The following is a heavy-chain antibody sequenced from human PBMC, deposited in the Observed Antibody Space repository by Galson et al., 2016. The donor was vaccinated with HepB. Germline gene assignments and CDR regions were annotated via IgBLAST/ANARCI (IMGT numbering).Heavy chain of an antibody. D-gene: IGHD1-1*01. J-gene: IGHJ6*02. CDR2: TYYRSRWYS. V-gene: IGHV6-1*01. Sequence: AISGDSVSSNSATWNWIRLSPSRGLEWLGRTYYRSRWYSDYALSVKSRITINADTSKSQFSLRLNSVTPEDTAVYYCARRTGNGLDVWGQGTTVTVSS. CDR1: GDSVSSNSAT. CDR3: ARRTGNGLDV.